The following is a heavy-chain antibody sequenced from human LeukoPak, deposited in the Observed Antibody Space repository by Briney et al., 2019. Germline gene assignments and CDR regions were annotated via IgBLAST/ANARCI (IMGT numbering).Heavy chain of an antibody. D-gene: IGHD6-19*01. V-gene: IGHV3-21*01. CDR1: GFTFSSFS. J-gene: IGHJ4*02. Sequence: SGGSLRLSCAASGFTFSSFSMNWVRQAPGKGLEWVSSISSGSRYTYYADSVKGRFTISRDNSKNTLYLQMNSLRAEDTAVYYCAKEPGWYYFDYWGQGTLVTVSS. CDR2: ISSGSRYT. CDR3: AKEPGWYYFDY.